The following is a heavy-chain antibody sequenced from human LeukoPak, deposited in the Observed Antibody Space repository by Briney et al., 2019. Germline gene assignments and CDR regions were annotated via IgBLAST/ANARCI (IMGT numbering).Heavy chain of an antibody. J-gene: IGHJ3*02. CDR3: ARTRDGYNLDAFDI. CDR2: IYYSGST. Sequence: SETLSLTCTVSGGSISIYYWSWIRQPPGKAREWIGYIYYSGSTNYNPSLKSRVTISVDTSKSQFSLNLSSVTAADTAVYYCARTRDGYNLDAFDIWGQGTMVTVSS. V-gene: IGHV4-59*01. D-gene: IGHD5-24*01. CDR1: GGSISIYY.